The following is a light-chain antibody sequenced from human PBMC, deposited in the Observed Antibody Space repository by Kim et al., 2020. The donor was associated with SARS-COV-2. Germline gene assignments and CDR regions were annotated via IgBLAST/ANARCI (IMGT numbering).Light chain of an antibody. CDR1: QSISSN. Sequence: EIVMTQSPATLSVSPGERATLSCRASQSISSNLAWYQQKPGQAPRLLIYGASTRATDIPARFSGGGSGTEFTLTISSLQSEDFAVYYCQQYNNWPITFGQGTRLEIK. J-gene: IGKJ5*01. V-gene: IGKV3-15*01. CDR2: GAS. CDR3: QQYNNWPIT.